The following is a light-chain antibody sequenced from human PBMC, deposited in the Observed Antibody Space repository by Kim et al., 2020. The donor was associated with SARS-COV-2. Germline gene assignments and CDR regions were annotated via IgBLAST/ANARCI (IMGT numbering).Light chain of an antibody. J-gene: IGKJ1*01. CDR3: QPSYSTLTWT. CDR1: QSISSY. CDR2: AAS. V-gene: IGKV1-39*01. Sequence: DIQMTQSPSSLSASVGDRVTITCRASQSISSYLNWYQQKPGKAPKLLIYAASSLQSGVPSRFSGSGSGTDFTLTISSLQPEGFANYYCQPSYSTLTWTFGQRTKVDSK.